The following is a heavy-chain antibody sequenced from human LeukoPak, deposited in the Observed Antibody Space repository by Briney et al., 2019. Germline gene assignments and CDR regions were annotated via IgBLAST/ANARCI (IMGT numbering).Heavy chain of an antibody. CDR2: IYTSGST. D-gene: IGHD2-2*02. J-gene: IGHJ5*02. CDR1: GGSISSYY. V-gene: IGHV4-4*07. Sequence: SETLSLTCTVSGGSISSYYWSWIRQPAGKGLEWIGRIYTSGSTNYNPSLKSRVTMSVDTSKNQFSLKLSSVTAADTAVYYCARDYCSSTSCYTVWFDPWSQGTLVTVSS. CDR3: ARDYCSSTSCYTVWFDP.